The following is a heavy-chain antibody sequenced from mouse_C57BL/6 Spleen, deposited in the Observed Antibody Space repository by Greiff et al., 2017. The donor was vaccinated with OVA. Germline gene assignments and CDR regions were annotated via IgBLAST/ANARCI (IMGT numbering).Heavy chain of an antibody. J-gene: IGHJ2*01. D-gene: IGHD1-1*01. CDR1: GYTFTSYW. V-gene: IGHV1-69*01. Sequence: QVQLQQPGAELVMPGASVKLSCKASGYTFTSYWMHWVKQRPGQGLEWIGEIDPSDSYTNYNQKFKGKSTLTVDKSYSTAYMQLSSRTSEDSAVYYCARKVVGGDDWGQGTTLTVSS. CDR3: ARKVVGGDD. CDR2: IDPSDSYT.